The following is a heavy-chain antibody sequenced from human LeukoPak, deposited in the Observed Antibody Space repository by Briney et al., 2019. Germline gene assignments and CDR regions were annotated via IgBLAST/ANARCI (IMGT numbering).Heavy chain of an antibody. Sequence: QSGGSLRLSCATSGFTVSTFHMHWVRQAPGGVPEWVAFIQNDGGNEYYGDSVKGRFTISRDNSKSTLYLQLNSLTTEDTAVYYCARSYVLNFFNPWGQGTLVTVSS. CDR3: ARSYVLNFFNP. J-gene: IGHJ5*02. CDR1: GFTVSTFH. V-gene: IGHV3-30*02. D-gene: IGHD3-10*02. CDR2: IQNDGGNE.